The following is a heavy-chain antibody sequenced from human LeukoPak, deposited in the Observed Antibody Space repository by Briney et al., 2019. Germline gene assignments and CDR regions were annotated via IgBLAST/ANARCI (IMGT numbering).Heavy chain of an antibody. J-gene: IGHJ5*02. D-gene: IGHD3-10*01. CDR2: IYYTGST. CDR3: ARNMGSGKLLRAFDP. CDR1: GGSISGFY. V-gene: IGHV4-59*01. Sequence: SETLSLTCTVSGGSISGFYWSWIRQPPGKGLEWIGYIYYTGSTNYNPSLKSRVTISVGTSKNQFSLKLSSVTAADTAVYYCARNMGSGKLLRAFDPWGQGTLVTVSS.